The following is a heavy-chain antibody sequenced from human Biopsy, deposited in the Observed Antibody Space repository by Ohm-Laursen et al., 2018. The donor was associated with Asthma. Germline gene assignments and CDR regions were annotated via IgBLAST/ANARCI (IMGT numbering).Heavy chain of an antibody. D-gene: IGHD6-19*01. J-gene: IGHJ6*02. Sequence: ASVKVSCNAPGGTFSNFAISWVRQAPGQGLEWLGGIMTVFGTTNYAQKFQGRVTITADESTSTAYMEVTSLGSEDTAIYYCARCQVGYSSGWSLLLKKIYYSGMDVWGQGTAVTVSS. CDR2: IMTVFGTT. CDR1: GGTFSNFA. V-gene: IGHV1-69*13. CDR3: ARCQVGYSSGWSLLLKKIYYSGMDV.